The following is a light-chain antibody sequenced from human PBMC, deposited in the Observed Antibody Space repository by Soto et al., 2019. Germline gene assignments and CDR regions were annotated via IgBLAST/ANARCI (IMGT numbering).Light chain of an antibody. V-gene: IGLV2-14*01. CDR1: SSDIGYYNY. CDR2: DVT. Sequence: QSVLTQPASVSGSPGQSITISCTGTSSDIGYYNYVSWFQQYPGKVPKLMIYDVTNRPSGVSNRFSGSKSGNTASLNISGLQAEDEADYYCSSYTTNKTLVVFGGGTKLTVL. CDR3: SSYTTNKTLVV. J-gene: IGLJ2*01.